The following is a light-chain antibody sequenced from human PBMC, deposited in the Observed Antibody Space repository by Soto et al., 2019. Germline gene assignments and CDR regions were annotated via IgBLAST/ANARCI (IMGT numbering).Light chain of an antibody. V-gene: IGKV3-15*01. CDR3: QQYNNWPA. Sequence: EIVMTQSPATLSVSPGERATLSCRASQSVNSNLAWYQQKPGQAPRLLIYGASTRATGIPARFSGSGSGTEFALTISSLQSEDSAVYYCQQYNNWPAFGLGTKVEIK. CDR1: QSVNSN. J-gene: IGKJ1*01. CDR2: GAS.